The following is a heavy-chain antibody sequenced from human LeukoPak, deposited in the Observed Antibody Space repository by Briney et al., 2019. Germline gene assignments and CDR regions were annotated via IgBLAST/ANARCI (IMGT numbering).Heavy chain of an antibody. D-gene: IGHD3-22*01. CDR1: GFTFSSYW. J-gene: IGHJ4*02. V-gene: IGHV3-74*01. CDR2: INSDGSST. Sequence: GGSLRLSCAASGFTFSSYWMHWVRQAPGEGLVWVSRINSDGSSTSYADSVKGRFTISRDNAKNTLYLQMNSLRAEDTAVYYCARPYYDSSGYGLGYFDYWGQGTLVTVSS. CDR3: ARPYYDSSGYGLGYFDY.